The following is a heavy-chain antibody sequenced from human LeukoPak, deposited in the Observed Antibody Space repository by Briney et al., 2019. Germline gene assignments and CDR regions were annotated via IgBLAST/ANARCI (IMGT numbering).Heavy chain of an antibody. CDR1: GYTFADYY. D-gene: IGHD6-19*01. Sequence: ASVKVSCKVSGYTFADYYMHWVQQAPGKGLEWMGLVDPEDGGTIYAEKFQGRVTITADTSTDTAYMELSSLRSEDTAVYYCATAKAVAGDFDYWGQGTLVTVSS. CDR3: ATAKAVAGDFDY. V-gene: IGHV1-69-2*01. CDR2: VDPEDGGT. J-gene: IGHJ4*02.